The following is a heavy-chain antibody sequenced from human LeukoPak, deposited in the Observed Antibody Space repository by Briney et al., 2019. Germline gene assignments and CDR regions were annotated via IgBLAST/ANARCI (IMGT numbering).Heavy chain of an antibody. V-gene: IGHV1-18*01. Sequence: ASVKVSCKASGYTFTSYGISWVRQAPGQGLEWMGRISAQNGDTKYTQKFQGRVTMTTDTSTTTAYMELRSLTSDDTAVHYCVRDPGYFDSRGYYYFDAFDMWGQGTMVTVSS. D-gene: IGHD3-22*01. J-gene: IGHJ3*02. CDR3: VRDPGYFDSRGYYYFDAFDM. CDR1: GYTFTSYG. CDR2: ISAQNGDT.